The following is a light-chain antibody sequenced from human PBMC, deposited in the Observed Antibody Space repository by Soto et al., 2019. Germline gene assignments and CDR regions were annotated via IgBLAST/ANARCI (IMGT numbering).Light chain of an antibody. CDR1: SSDVGGYNY. J-gene: IGLJ1*01. CDR2: EVS. Sequence: VLTQPPSASGSPGQSVTISCTGTSSDVGGYNYVSWYQQHPGKAPKLMIYEVSKRPSGVPDRFSGSKSGNTASLTVSGLQAEDEADYYCSSYAGSNNPYVFGTGTKVTVL. V-gene: IGLV2-8*01. CDR3: SSYAGSNNPYV.